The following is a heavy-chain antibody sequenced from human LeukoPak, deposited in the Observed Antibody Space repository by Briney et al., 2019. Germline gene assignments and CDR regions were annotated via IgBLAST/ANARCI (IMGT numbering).Heavy chain of an antibody. CDR2: IKSKTDGGTT. J-gene: IGHJ4*02. Sequence: PGGSLRLSCAASGFTFSNAWMSWVRHAPGKGLEWVGRIKSKTDGGTTDYAAPVKGRFTISRDDSKNTLYLQMNSLKTEDTAVYYCTTDGTVTTGLDYWGQGTLVTVSS. CDR3: TTDGTVTTGLDY. D-gene: IGHD4-11*01. CDR1: GFTFSNAW. V-gene: IGHV3-15*01.